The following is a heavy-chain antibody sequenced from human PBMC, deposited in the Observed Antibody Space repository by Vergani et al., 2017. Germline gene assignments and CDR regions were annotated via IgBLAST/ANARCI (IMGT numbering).Heavy chain of an antibody. V-gene: IGHV3-7*01. Sequence: EVQLVESGGGLVQPGGSLRLSCAASGFTFSSHWMSWVRQAPGKGLEWVANIKQDGSEKYYVDSVKGRFTISRDNAKNSLYLQMNSLRAEDTAVYYCARDADSYYDILTGYYTAGGWFDPWGQGTLVTVSS. CDR2: IKQDGSEK. J-gene: IGHJ5*02. CDR1: GFTFSSHW. CDR3: ARDADSYYDILTGYYTAGGWFDP. D-gene: IGHD3-9*01.